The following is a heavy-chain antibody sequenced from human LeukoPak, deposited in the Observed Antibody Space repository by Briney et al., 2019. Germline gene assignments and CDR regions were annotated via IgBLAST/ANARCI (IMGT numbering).Heavy chain of an antibody. J-gene: IGHJ4*02. Sequence: SETLSLTCTVSGDSISNYYWSWIRQPPGKGLEWIGEINHSGGTNYNPSLKSRVTISVDTSKNQFSLKLSSVTAADTAVYYCARGPYSSSWYEFDYWGQGTLVTVSS. CDR2: INHSGGT. D-gene: IGHD6-13*01. CDR3: ARGPYSSSWYEFDY. CDR1: GDSISNYY. V-gene: IGHV4-34*01.